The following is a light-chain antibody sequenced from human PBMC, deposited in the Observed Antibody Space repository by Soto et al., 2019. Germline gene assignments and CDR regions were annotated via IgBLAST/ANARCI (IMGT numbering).Light chain of an antibody. CDR3: QQHETLIT. V-gene: IGKV3-20*01. CDR1: QSVSRSN. CDR2: DAS. J-gene: IGKJ5*01. Sequence: EIVLTQSPDTLSLSPGERATFSCRASQSVSRSNLAWYQHKPGQAPRLLIYDASNRATGIPARFSGSGSGTDFTLTIDNLEPQDFAVYYCQQHETLITFGQGTRLEIK.